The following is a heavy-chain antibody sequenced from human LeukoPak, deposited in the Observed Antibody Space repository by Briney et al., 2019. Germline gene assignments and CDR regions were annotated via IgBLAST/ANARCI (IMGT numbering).Heavy chain of an antibody. CDR2: ISSSSGHI. CDR3: ARGGTGATRDDTFDI. CDR1: GFTFSRYS. V-gene: IGHV3-21*01. J-gene: IGHJ3*02. D-gene: IGHD1-7*01. Sequence: GGSLGLSCTASGFTFSRYSMNWVRQAPGKGLEWVSSISSSSGHIFYADSVKGRFTISRDNAKNSLYLQMNSLRAEDTAVYYCARGGTGATRDDTFDIWGQGAMVTVSS.